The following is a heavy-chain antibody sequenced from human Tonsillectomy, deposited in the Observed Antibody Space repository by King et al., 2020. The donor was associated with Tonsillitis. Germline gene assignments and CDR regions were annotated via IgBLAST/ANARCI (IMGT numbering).Heavy chain of an antibody. D-gene: IGHD3-22*01. CDR1: GGSISSYY. V-gene: IGHV4-59*08. CDR2: IYYSGST. J-gene: IGHJ5*02. Sequence: QLQESGPGLVKPSETLSLTCTVSGGSISSYYWSWIRQPPGKGLEWIGYIYYSGSTSYNPSLKSRVTISVDTSKNQFSLKLSSVTAADTAVYYCARHAYDSSGYYWFDPWGQGTLVTVSS. CDR3: ARHAYDSSGYYWFDP.